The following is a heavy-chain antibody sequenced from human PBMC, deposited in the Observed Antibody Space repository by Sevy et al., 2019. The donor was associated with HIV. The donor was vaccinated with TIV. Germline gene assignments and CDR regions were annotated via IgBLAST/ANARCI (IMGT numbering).Heavy chain of an antibody. J-gene: IGHJ4*02. CDR1: GFTFSSYR. D-gene: IGHD5-12*01. CDR2: ISSNSGYI. Sequence: GGSLRLSCAASGFTFSSYRMTWVRQAPGKGMEWVSCISSNSGYINYAHSVKGRFTISRDNAKNLLCLQMDSLRAEDTAVYYCARGVVEISTWRSDYWGQGTLVTVSS. CDR3: ARGVVEISTWRSDY. V-gene: IGHV3-21*01.